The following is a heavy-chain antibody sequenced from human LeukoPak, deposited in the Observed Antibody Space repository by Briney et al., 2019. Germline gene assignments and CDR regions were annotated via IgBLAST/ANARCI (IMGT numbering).Heavy chain of an antibody. CDR1: GGSFSGYY. Sequence: SETLSLTCAVYGGSFSGYYWSWIRQPPGKGLEWIGEINHSGSTNYNPSLKSRVTISVDTSKKQFSLKLSSVTAADTAVYYCASLDASSWFDPWGQGTLVTVSS. V-gene: IGHV4-34*01. D-gene: IGHD3/OR15-3a*01. CDR2: INHSGST. J-gene: IGHJ5*02. CDR3: ASLDASSWFDP.